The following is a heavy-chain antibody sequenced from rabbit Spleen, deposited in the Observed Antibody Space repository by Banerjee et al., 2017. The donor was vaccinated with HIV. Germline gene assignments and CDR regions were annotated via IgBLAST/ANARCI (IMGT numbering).Heavy chain of an antibody. Sequence: QSLEESGGDLVKPGASLTLTCIASGVSFSGNSYMCWVRQAPGKGLEWIVCIDTGSSGFTYFASWAKGRFTISKTSSTTVTLQMTSLTDADTATYFCARDSIYAPFFSIAYALNLWGPGTLVTVS. V-gene: IGHV1S40*01. J-gene: IGHJ4*01. CDR1: GVSFSGNSY. CDR3: ARDSIYAPFFSIAYALNL. CDR2: IDTGSSGFT. D-gene: IGHD6-1*01.